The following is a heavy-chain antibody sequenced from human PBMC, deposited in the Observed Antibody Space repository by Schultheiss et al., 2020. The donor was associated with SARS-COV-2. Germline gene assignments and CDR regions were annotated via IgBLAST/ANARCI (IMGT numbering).Heavy chain of an antibody. J-gene: IGHJ4*02. V-gene: IGHV4-34*01. Sequence: ESLKISCAASGFTFSSYAMSWVRQAPGKGLEWIGEINHSGSTNYNPSLKSRVTISVDTSKNQFSLKLSSVTAADTAVYYCARGHCSSTSCYLDYWGQGTLVTVSS. CDR3: ARGHCSSTSCYLDY. CDR2: INHSGST. CDR1: GFTFSSYA. D-gene: IGHD2-2*01.